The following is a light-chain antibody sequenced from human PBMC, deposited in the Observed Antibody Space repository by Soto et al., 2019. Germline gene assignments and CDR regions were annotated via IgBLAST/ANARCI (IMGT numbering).Light chain of an antibody. V-gene: IGKV3-20*01. CDR2: GPS. J-gene: IGKJ2*01. CDR3: QHYGRSPYT. CDR1: QSVSSNY. Sequence: IVWTQSSGTLSFYPGETATLSCSASQSVSSNYLAWYHQKPGQAPRPLIYGPSSRATGIPDRLSGSGSGDNFNLNISRLEPEDFAVDYCQHYGRSPYTLSQMTKLDIK.